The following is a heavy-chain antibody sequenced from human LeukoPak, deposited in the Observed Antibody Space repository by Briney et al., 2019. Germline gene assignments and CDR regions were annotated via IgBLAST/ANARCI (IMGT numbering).Heavy chain of an antibody. CDR1: GYTFTSYG. D-gene: IGHD3-22*01. Sequence: ASVKVSCKASGYTFTSYGISWVRQAPGQGLEWMGWISAYNGNTNYAQKLQGRVTMTTDTSTSTACMELRSLRSDDTAVYYCARDRTVNYYDSSGYLWDYWGQGTLVTVSS. CDR3: ARDRTVNYYDSSGYLWDY. J-gene: IGHJ4*02. V-gene: IGHV1-18*01. CDR2: ISAYNGNT.